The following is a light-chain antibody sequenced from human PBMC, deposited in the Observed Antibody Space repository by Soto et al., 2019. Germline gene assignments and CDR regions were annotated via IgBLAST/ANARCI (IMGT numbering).Light chain of an antibody. CDR1: QTVSNNY. J-gene: IGKJ5*01. Sequence: EIVLTQSPGTLSLSPGDRATLSCRASQTVSNNYLAWCQQKPGQAPRVIMYGASRRATGIPDRFSGGGSGTDFTLTSSRLEPEDFAVYFCQQYAGPPTTFGQGTRLEIK. V-gene: IGKV3-20*01. CDR2: GAS. CDR3: QQYAGPPTT.